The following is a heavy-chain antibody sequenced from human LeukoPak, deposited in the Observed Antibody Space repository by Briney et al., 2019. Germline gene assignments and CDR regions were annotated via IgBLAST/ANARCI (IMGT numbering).Heavy chain of an antibody. CDR1: GGSISSYY. V-gene: IGHV4-59*01. CDR2: IHYSGYT. D-gene: IGHD1-20*01. Sequence: SETLSLTCTVSGGSISSYYWSWIRQPPGKGLEWIGYIHYSGYTNYNPSLKSRVTISVDTSKNQFSLKLSSVTAADTAVYYCARDRAGYNWYLWGQGTLVTVSS. J-gene: IGHJ4*02. CDR3: ARDRAGYNWYL.